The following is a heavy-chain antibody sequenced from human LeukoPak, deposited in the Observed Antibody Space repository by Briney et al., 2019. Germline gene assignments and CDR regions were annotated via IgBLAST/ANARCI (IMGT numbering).Heavy chain of an antibody. CDR3: ARDTDSSGYYDS. CDR2: IYYSGST. Sequence: SETLSLTCTVSGGSISSYYWSWIRQPPGKGLEWIGYIYYSGSTNYNPSLKSRVTISVDTSKNQFSLKLSSVTAADTAVYYCARDTDSSGYYDSWGQGTLVAVSS. D-gene: IGHD3-22*01. J-gene: IGHJ5*01. V-gene: IGHV4-59*01. CDR1: GGSISSYY.